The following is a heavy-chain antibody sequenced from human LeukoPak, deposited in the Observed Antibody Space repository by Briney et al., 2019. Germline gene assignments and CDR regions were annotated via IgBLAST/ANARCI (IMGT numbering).Heavy chain of an antibody. CDR1: GGSISSYY. J-gene: IGHJ5*02. V-gene: IGHV4-59*08. D-gene: IGHD3-22*01. CDR3: ARLSYYYDSSGYGGWFDP. Sequence: SETLSLTCTVSGGSISSYYWSWIRQPPGKGLEWIAYIYNRGSANDNPSLKSRVAISVDTSKNQFSLKLSSVTAADTAVYYCARLSYYYDSSGYGGWFDPWGQGTLVTVSS. CDR2: IYNRGSA.